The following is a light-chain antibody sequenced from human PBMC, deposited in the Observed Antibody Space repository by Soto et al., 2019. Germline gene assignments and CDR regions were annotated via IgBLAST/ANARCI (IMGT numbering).Light chain of an antibody. V-gene: IGLV2-23*01. CDR2: EGS. Sequence: QSALTQPASVSGSPGQSITISCTGTSGDVGSYNLVSWYQQHPGKAPKLMIYEGSKRPSGVSNRFSGSKSGSTASLTISGLQAEDEADYYCCSYARSSTYVFGSGTKRTVL. CDR1: SGDVGSYNL. J-gene: IGLJ1*01. CDR3: CSYARSSTYV.